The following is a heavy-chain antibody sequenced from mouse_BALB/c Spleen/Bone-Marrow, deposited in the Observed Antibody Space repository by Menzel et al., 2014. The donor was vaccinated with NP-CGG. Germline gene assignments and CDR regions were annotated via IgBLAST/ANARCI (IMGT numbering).Heavy chain of an antibody. V-gene: IGHV3-6*02. CDR3: SSYNYYGMDY. Sequence: DVKLVESGPGLVKPSQSLPLTCSVTGHSITSDYYWNWIRQFPGDKLEWMGYISHDGTSNYNPSLKNRFSITRDTSKNQFFLKLNSVTTEDTATYYCSSYNYYGMDYWGQGTSVTVSS. CDR2: ISHDGTS. CDR1: GHSITSDYY. J-gene: IGHJ4*01.